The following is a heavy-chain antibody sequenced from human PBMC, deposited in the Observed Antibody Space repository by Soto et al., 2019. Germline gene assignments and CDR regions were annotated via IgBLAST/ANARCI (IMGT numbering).Heavy chain of an antibody. Sequence: QVQLVQSGAEVKKPGASVKVSCKASGYTFTNYYIHWVRQAPGQGLERMGMINPSGGSTSYTRRLQGRGPLPRDTSTSTVYMELSGLRSEDTAVYYCARESQISGWSWFDYWGQGTLVTVSS. D-gene: IGHD6-19*01. V-gene: IGHV1-46*04. J-gene: IGHJ4*02. CDR1: GYTFTNYY. CDR3: ARESQISGWSWFDY. CDR2: INPSGGST.